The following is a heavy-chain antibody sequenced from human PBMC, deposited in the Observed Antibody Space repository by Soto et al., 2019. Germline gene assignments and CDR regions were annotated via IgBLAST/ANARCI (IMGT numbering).Heavy chain of an antibody. CDR1: GYTFTSYG. Sequence: SVKVSCTASGYTFTSYGISWVRQAPGQGLEWMGRIIPILGIANYAQKFQGRVTITADKSTSTAYMELSSLRSEDTAVYYCARNIVVVPAAVYDAFDIWGQGTMVTVSS. CDR2: IIPILGIA. J-gene: IGHJ3*02. D-gene: IGHD2-2*01. V-gene: IGHV1-69*04. CDR3: ARNIVVVPAAVYDAFDI.